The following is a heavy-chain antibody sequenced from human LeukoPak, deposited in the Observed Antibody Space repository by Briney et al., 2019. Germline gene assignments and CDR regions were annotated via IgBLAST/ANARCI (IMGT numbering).Heavy chain of an antibody. V-gene: IGHV3-33*01. Sequence: GGSLRLSCAASGFTFSSYGMHWVRQAPGKGLEWVAVIWYDGNNKYYADSVKGRFTISRDNSKNTLYLQMNSLRAEDTAVYYCARDGSDSDLDYWGQGTLVTVSS. CDR1: GFTFSSYG. CDR3: ARDGSDSDLDY. J-gene: IGHJ4*02. CDR2: IWYDGNNK. D-gene: IGHD2-21*02.